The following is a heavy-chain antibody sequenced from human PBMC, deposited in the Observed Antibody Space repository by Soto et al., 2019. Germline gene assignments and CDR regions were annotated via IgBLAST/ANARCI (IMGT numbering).Heavy chain of an antibody. J-gene: IGHJ6*02. V-gene: IGHV3-48*01. CDR3: ARDLVVRGVVISGYGLDV. D-gene: IGHD3-10*01. Sequence: EVQLVESGGGLVQPGGSLRLSCAASGFPFSAYAMNWVRQAPGKGLEWLSYIRSGGNTLYYADSVKGRFIISRDKTKTALYLQMTSLRAEDTAVYYCARDLVVRGVVISGYGLDVWGQGTTVTVSS. CDR1: GFPFSAYA. CDR2: IRSGGNTL.